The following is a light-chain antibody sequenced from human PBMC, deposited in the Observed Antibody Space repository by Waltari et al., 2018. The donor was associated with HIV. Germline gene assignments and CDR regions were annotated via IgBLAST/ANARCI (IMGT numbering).Light chain of an antibody. J-gene: IGLJ1*01. Sequence: SYVLTQPPSVSVAPGQTARLTCGGNNSGTKSVHWYQHKPGHAPVLVIYDDGDRPSGIPERFSGSHSGNTATLTISRVEAGDEADYYCQVWDSSSDHYVFGSGSKVTV. CDR2: DDG. V-gene: IGLV3-21*02. CDR1: NSGTKS. CDR3: QVWDSSSDHYV.